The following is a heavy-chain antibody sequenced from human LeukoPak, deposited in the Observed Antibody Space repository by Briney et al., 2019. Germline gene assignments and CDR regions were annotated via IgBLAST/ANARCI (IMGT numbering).Heavy chain of an antibody. D-gene: IGHD6-6*01. CDR3: ARVDKLKYHGMDV. Sequence: SETLSITCTVSGGFISNYYWTWVRQPPATGLEWIGYINYSGSAHYNPSLKSRVTISLDTSQSQFSLRLRSVTVADTAVYFCARVDKLKYHGMDVWGQGTTVTISS. V-gene: IGHV4-59*01. CDR2: INYSGSA. J-gene: IGHJ6*02. CDR1: GGFISNYY.